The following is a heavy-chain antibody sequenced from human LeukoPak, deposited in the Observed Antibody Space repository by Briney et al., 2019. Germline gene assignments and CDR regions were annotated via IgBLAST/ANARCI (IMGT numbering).Heavy chain of an antibody. Sequence: ASVKVSCKSSGYTFTGYFMHWVRQAPGQGLEWMGWINPNSGGTNYAQKLQGRVTMTTDTSTSTAYMELRSLRSDDTAVYYCARDRRTYYYDSSGYYYFDYWGQGTLVTVSS. CDR2: INPNSGGT. CDR3: ARDRRTYYYDSSGYYYFDY. J-gene: IGHJ4*02. CDR1: GYTFTGYF. D-gene: IGHD3-22*01. V-gene: IGHV1-2*02.